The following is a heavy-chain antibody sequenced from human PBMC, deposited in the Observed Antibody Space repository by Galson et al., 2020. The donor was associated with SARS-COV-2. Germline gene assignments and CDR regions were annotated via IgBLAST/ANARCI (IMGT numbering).Heavy chain of an antibody. D-gene: IGHD3-10*01. V-gene: IGHV4-59*01. Sequence: SETLSLTCTVSGGSISSYYWSWIRQPPGKGLEWIGYIYYSGSTNYNPSLKSRVTISVDTSKNQFSLKLSSVTAADTAVYYCARRVLYSYYGSGKRCMDVWGQGTTVTVSS. CDR3: ARRVLYSYYGSGKRCMDV. J-gene: IGHJ6*02. CDR1: GGSISSYY. CDR2: IYYSGST.